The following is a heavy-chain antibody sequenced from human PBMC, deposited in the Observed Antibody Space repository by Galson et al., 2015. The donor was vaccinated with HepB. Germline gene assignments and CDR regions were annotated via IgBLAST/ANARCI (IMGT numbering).Heavy chain of an antibody. J-gene: IGHJ6*03. D-gene: IGHD2-2*01. CDR1: GYTFTDFG. Sequence: SVKVSCKASGYTFTDFGISWVRQAPGQGLEWRGWISPYNGNTNYAQYLQGRVSVTADTSTSTAYMELRSLRSDDTAVYYCARVKYCSSTICYWNYYYYMDVWGKGTTVSVSS. CDR2: ISPYNGNT. V-gene: IGHV1-18*01. CDR3: ARVKYCSSTICYWNYYYYMDV.